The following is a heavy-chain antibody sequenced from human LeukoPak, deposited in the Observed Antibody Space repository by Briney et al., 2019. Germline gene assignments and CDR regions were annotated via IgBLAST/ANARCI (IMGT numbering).Heavy chain of an antibody. D-gene: IGHD3-22*01. Sequence: PGGSLRLSCAASGFTFSGSAMHWVRQASGKGLVWVGRIRSKANSYATAYAASVKGRFTISRDDSKNTAYLQMNSLKTEDTAGYYCTRLGGDDSKYWGQGTLVTVSS. CDR2: IRSKANSYAT. J-gene: IGHJ4*02. CDR1: GFTFSGSA. V-gene: IGHV3-73*01. CDR3: TRLGGDDSKY.